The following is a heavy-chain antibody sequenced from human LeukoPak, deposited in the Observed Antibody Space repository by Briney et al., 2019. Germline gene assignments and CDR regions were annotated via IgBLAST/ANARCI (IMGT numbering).Heavy chain of an antibody. CDR1: GFTVSSNY. CDR3: ARKRAARPFDY. D-gene: IGHD6-6*01. J-gene: IGHJ4*02. Sequence: GGSLRLSCAASGFTVSSNYMSWIRQAPGKGLEWVSYISSSGSTIYYADSVKGRFAISRDNAKNSLYLQMNSLRAEDTAVYYCARKRAARPFDYWGQGTLVTVSS. V-gene: IGHV3-11*04. CDR2: ISSSGSTI.